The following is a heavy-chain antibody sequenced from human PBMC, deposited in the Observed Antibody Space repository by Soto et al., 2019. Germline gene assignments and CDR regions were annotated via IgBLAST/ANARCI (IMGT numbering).Heavy chain of an antibody. D-gene: IGHD5-18*01. V-gene: IGHV3-30*18. CDR1: GFTFSTYG. CDR2: ISYDGSNK. Sequence: QVQLVESGGGVVQPGRSLRLSCAASGFTFSTYGMHWVRQAPGKGLEWVAVISYDGSNKYYADSVKGRFTISRDNSKNTLYLKMSSLRAEDTAVYYCAKGLSYSVSDYWGQGTLITVSS. J-gene: IGHJ4*02. CDR3: AKGLSYSVSDY.